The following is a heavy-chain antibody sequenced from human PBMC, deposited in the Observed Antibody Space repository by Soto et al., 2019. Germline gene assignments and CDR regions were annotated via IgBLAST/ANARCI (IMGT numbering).Heavy chain of an antibody. J-gene: IGHJ6*02. V-gene: IGHV1-69*01. CDR3: ARSQGSSTSLEIYYYYYYGMDV. D-gene: IGHD2-2*01. Sequence: QVQLVQSGAEVKKPGSSVKVSCKASGGTFGSYAISWVRQAPGHGREWMGGIIPIPGTANYAQKFQGRVTIAADESTSTAYMELSSLRSEDTAVYYCARSQGSSTSLEIYYYYYYGMDVWGQGTTVTVSS. CDR2: IIPIPGTA. CDR1: GGTFGSYA.